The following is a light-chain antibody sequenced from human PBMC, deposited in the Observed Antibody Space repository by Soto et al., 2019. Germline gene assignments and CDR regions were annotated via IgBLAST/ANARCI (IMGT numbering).Light chain of an antibody. Sequence: EIVLTQSPGTLSLSPGERATLSCRASQSVSSSYLAWYQQKPGQAPRLLIYGASSRATGIPDRFSGSGSGTDFTLTISRLEPEYFAVYYWQQYGSSPLTFGQGTKLEIK. CDR1: QSVSSSY. CDR3: QQYGSSPLT. CDR2: GAS. J-gene: IGKJ2*01. V-gene: IGKV3-20*01.